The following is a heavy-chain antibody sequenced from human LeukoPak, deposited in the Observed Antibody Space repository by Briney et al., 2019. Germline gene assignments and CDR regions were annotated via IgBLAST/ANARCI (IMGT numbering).Heavy chain of an antibody. D-gene: IGHD1-26*01. CDR1: GFTFDDYA. Sequence: GGSLRLSCAASGFTFDDYAMHWVRQAPGKGLEWVSGISWNSGSIGYADSVKGRFTISRDNAKNSLYLQMNSLRAEDTALYYCAKDKKYRGSGSYFVYWGQGTLVTVSS. J-gene: IGHJ4*02. CDR3: AKDKKYRGSGSYFVY. V-gene: IGHV3-9*01. CDR2: ISWNSGSI.